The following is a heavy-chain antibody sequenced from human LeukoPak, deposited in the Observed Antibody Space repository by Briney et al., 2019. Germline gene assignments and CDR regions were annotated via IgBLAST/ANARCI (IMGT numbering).Heavy chain of an antibody. CDR2: IYSSGST. CDR1: GGSISSYY. CDR3: ARSLYYYGSGSYASHFDY. J-gene: IGHJ4*02. V-gene: IGHV4-4*07. D-gene: IGHD3-10*01. Sequence: SETLSLTCTVSGGSISSYYWSWIRQPAGKGLECIGRIYSSGSTNYNPSLKSRVTMSVDTSKNQFSLKLSSVTAADTAVYYCARSLYYYGSGSYASHFDYWGQGTLVTVSS.